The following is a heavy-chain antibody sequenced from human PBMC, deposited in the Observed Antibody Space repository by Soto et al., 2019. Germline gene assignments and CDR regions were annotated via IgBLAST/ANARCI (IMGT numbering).Heavy chain of an antibody. Sequence: GGSLRLSCTASGFTFGDYAMSWFRQAPGKGLEWVGFIRSKAYGGTTEYAASVKGRFTISRDDSKSIAYLQMNSLKTEDTAVYYCTRDTVTTGRRYYGMDVWGQGTTVTVSS. V-gene: IGHV3-49*03. CDR3: TRDTVTTGRRYYGMDV. D-gene: IGHD4-17*01. CDR1: GFTFGDYA. CDR2: IRSKAYGGTT. J-gene: IGHJ6*02.